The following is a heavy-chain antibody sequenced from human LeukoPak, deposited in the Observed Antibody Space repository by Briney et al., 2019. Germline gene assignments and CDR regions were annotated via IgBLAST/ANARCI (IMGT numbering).Heavy chain of an antibody. D-gene: IGHD5-18*01. CDR1: GGSISSYY. V-gene: IGHV4-59*12. CDR3: ARDGDTAMILFAFDI. CDR2: ISYSGTT. J-gene: IGHJ3*02. Sequence: SETLSLTCIVSGGSISSYYWSWIRQPPGKGLEWIGYISYSGTTSYDPSLKSRVTMSLDTSKNQFSLKLSSVTAADTAVYYCARDGDTAMILFAFDIWGQGTMVTVSS.